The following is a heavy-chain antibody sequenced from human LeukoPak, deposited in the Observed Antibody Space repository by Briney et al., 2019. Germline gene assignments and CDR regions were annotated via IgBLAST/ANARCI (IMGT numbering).Heavy chain of an antibody. CDR2: MNHSGST. Sequence: PSETLSLTCAVYGGSFSDYYWSWIRQPPGKGLEWIGEMNHSGSTNYNPSLKSRFTISVDTSKNQFSLKLSSVTAADTAVYYCARLTKNDSGTYRFGKKKRGYMDVWGKGTTVTISS. V-gene: IGHV4-34*01. D-gene: IGHD3-10*01. CDR1: GGSFSDYY. J-gene: IGHJ6*03. CDR3: ARLTKNDSGTYRFGKKKRGYMDV.